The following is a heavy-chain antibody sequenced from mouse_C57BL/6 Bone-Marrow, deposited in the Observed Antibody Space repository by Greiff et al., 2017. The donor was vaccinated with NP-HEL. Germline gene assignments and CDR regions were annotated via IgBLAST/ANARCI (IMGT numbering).Heavy chain of an antibody. CDR1: GYTFTSYW. J-gene: IGHJ2*01. Sequence: QVQLQQPGAELVRPGTSVKLSCKASGYTFTSYWMHWVKQRPGQGLEWIGVIDPSDSYTNYNPKFKGKATLTVDTSSSTAYMQLSSLTSEDSAVYYCARLYYYGSRPYYFDYWGQGTTLTVSS. CDR3: ARLYYYGSRPYYFDY. CDR2: IDPSDSYT. D-gene: IGHD1-1*01. V-gene: IGHV1-59*01.